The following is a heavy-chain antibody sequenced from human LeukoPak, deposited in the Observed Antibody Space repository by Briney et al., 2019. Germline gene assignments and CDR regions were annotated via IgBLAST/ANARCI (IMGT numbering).Heavy chain of an antibody. CDR3: AREPYCSGGSCQNLAAFDI. J-gene: IGHJ3*02. D-gene: IGHD2-15*01. CDR1: GGSFSGYY. V-gene: IGHV4-34*01. Sequence: PSETLSLTCAVYGGSFSGYYWSWIRQPPGKGLEWIGEINHSGSTNYNPSLKSRVTISVDTSKNQFSLKLSSVTAADTAVYCCAREPYCSGGSCQNLAAFDIWGQGTMVTVSS. CDR2: INHSGST.